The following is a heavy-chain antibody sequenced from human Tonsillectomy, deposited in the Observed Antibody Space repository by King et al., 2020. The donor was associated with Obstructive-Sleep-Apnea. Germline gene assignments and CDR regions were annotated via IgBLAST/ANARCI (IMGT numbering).Heavy chain of an antibody. V-gene: IGHV3-9*01. CDR3: AKDLYARTEGDGAFDI. CDR1: GFTFDDYA. J-gene: IGHJ3*02. CDR2: ISWNSGSI. D-gene: IGHD3-16*01. Sequence: VQLVESGGGLVQPGRSLRLSCAASGFTFDDYAMHWVRQAPGKGLEWVSGISWNSGSIGYADSVKGRFTISRDNAKNSLYLQMNSLRAEDTALYYCAKDLYARTEGDGAFDIWGQGTMVTVSS.